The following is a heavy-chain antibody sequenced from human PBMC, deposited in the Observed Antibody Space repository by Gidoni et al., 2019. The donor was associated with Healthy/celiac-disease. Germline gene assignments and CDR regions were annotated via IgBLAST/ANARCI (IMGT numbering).Heavy chain of an antibody. D-gene: IGHD6-6*01. Sequence: QVLLVESGGGVVQPGRSLRLSCAASGFTFSTYGMHWVRQAPGKGLEWVAVTSYDGSKKHYADSVKGRFTISRDNSKDTLYLQMNILRVEDTAVYYCAKPSPIAALRGDWYFDLWGRGTLVTVSS. CDR3: AKPSPIAALRGDWYFDL. V-gene: IGHV3-30*18. J-gene: IGHJ2*01. CDR1: GFTFSTYG. CDR2: TSYDGSKK.